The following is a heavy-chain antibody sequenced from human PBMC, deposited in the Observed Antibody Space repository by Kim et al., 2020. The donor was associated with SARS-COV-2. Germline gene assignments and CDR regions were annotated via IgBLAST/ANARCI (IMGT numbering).Heavy chain of an antibody. CDR1: GFFVSNNY. J-gene: IGHJ6*02. CDR3: ARLGPVTANYYYGMDV. V-gene: IGHV3-53*01. CDR2: IYTGATT. D-gene: IGHD2-21*02. Sequence: GGSLRLSCAASGFFVSNNYFSWVRQAPGKGLEWVSVIYTGATTYYADSVRGRFTISRDNSMNTVYLQMNSLGAEDTAVYFCARLGPVTANYYYGMDVWGQGTTVTVSS.